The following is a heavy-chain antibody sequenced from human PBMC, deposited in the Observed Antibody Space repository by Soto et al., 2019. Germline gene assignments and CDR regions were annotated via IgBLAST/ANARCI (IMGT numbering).Heavy chain of an antibody. CDR3: ARDSLGSSSGLYYYYGMDV. CDR1: GYTFTGYY. V-gene: IGHV1-2*04. CDR2: INPNSGGT. D-gene: IGHD6-6*01. Sequence: ASVKVSCKASGYTFTGYYMHWVRQAPGQGLEWMGWINPNSGGTNYAQKLQGWVTMTRDTSIGTAYMELSRLRSDDTAVYYCARDSLGSSSGLYYYYGMDVWGQGTTVTVSS. J-gene: IGHJ6*02.